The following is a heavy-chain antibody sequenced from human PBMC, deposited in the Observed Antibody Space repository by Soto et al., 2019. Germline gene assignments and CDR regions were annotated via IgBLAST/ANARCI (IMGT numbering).Heavy chain of an antibody. V-gene: IGHV3-30-3*01. D-gene: IGHD4-17*01. Sequence: QVQLVESGGGVVQPGRSLRLSCAASGFTFSSYTIHWVRQAPGKGLEWVAVISHDGSHKYYADSVKGRFTISRDNSKNPLFLQMISLRAEDTAVYYCARAPAPDYGGVGDYWGQGTLVTVSS. CDR3: ARAPAPDYGGVGDY. J-gene: IGHJ4*02. CDR2: ISHDGSHK. CDR1: GFTFSSYT.